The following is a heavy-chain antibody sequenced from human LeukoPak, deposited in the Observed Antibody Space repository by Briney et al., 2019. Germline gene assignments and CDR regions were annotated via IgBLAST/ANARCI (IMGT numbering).Heavy chain of an antibody. CDR3: ARDQEAFDY. Sequence: GASVKVSCKASGYSFTSNYIHWVRQAPGQGLECMGMIYPRDGSTSYAQKFQGRVTVTRDTSTSTVHMELSGLRSEDTAVYYCARDQEAFDYWGQGALVTVSS. CDR2: IYPRDGST. J-gene: IGHJ4*02. V-gene: IGHV1-46*01. CDR1: GYSFTSNY.